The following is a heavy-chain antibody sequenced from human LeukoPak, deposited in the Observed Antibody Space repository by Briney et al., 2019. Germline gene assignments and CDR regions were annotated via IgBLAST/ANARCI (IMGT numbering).Heavy chain of an antibody. Sequence: SSETLSLTCTVSGGSISSYFWSWIRQPPGKGLEWIGYVYYSGSTNYNPSLKSRVTISVDTSKKQFSPKLSSATAADTAVYYCARVLDLSKRGLDAFDIWGQGTMVTVSS. CDR1: GGSISSYF. V-gene: IGHV4-59*01. D-gene: IGHD3-16*01. CDR3: ARVLDLSKRGLDAFDI. CDR2: VYYSGST. J-gene: IGHJ3*02.